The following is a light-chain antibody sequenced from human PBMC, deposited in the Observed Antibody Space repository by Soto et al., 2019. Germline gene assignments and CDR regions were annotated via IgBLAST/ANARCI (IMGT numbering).Light chain of an antibody. CDR3: QTWGTVV. CDR2: LNSDGSQ. CDR1: SGHSSYA. J-gene: IGLJ2*01. Sequence: QPVLTQSPSASASLGASVKLTCTLSSGHSSYAIAWHQQQPEKGPRYLMRLNSDGSQSKGDGIPDRFSGSSSGAERYLTISSLQSEDEADYYCQTWGTVVFGGGTKLTVL. V-gene: IGLV4-69*01.